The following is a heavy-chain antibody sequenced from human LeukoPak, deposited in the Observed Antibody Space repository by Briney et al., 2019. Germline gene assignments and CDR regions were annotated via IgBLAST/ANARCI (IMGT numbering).Heavy chain of an antibody. D-gene: IGHD6-13*01. Sequence: SQTLSLTCTVSGGSIDSGGYYWSWIRQHPGKGLEWIGYIYYSGSTYYNPSLKSRVTISVDTSKNQFSLKLSSVTAADTAVYYCARDRIAAAGTSYNWFDPWGQGTLVTVSS. J-gene: IGHJ5*02. CDR3: ARDRIAAAGTSYNWFDP. V-gene: IGHV4-31*03. CDR1: GGSIDSGGYY. CDR2: IYYSGST.